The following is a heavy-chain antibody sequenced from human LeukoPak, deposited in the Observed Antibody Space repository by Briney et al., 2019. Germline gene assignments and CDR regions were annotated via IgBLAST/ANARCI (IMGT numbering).Heavy chain of an antibody. Sequence: GGSLRLSCAASGFTFSSYGMHWVRQAPGKGLEWVSYILSSDSPIYYSDSVKGRFTISRDNAKNSLYLQMNSLRAEDTAMYYCARWQQLVDYWGQGTLVTVSS. CDR2: ILSSDSPI. V-gene: IGHV3-48*04. CDR3: ARWQQLVDY. D-gene: IGHD6-13*01. J-gene: IGHJ4*02. CDR1: GFTFSSYG.